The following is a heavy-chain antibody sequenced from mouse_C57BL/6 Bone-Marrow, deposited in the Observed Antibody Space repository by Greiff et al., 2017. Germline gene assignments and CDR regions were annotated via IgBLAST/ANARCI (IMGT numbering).Heavy chain of an antibody. Sequence: QVQLQQSGAELARPGASVKLSCKASGYTFTSYGISWVKQRTGQGLEWIGEIYPRSGNTYYNEKFKGKATLTADKSSSTAYMELRSLTSEDSAVYFCAKPLYYGSRGDYWGQGTTLTVSS. J-gene: IGHJ2*01. D-gene: IGHD1-1*01. CDR2: IYPRSGNT. CDR3: AKPLYYGSRGDY. V-gene: IGHV1-81*01. CDR1: GYTFTSYG.